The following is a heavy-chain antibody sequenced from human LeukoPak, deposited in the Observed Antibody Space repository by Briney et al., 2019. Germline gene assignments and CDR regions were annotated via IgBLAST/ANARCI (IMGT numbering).Heavy chain of an antibody. Sequence: GGSLRLSCAGSGFIFSQFWMQWVRQVPGKGLVWVSRINGDGSSTNYSDSVKGRFTISRDNAKNTLYLQMNSLRAEDTAVYYCARDGLPAARDIWGHGTIVTVSS. D-gene: IGHD6-6*01. CDR1: GFIFSQFW. CDR2: INGDGSST. V-gene: IGHV3-74*01. CDR3: ARDGLPAARDI. J-gene: IGHJ3*02.